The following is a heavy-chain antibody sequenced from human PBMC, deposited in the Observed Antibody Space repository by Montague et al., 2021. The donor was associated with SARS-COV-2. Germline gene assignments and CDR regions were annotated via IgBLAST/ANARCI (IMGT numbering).Heavy chain of an antibody. CDR3: ARAPVAHITIFGVVTSFDY. Sequence: SETLSLTCTVSGDSISSYYWSWIWQPPGKGLEWIGYIYYSGSTNYNPSLKSRVTISVDTSTNQFSLKLSSVTAADTAVYYCARAPVAHITIFGVVTSFDYWGQGTLVTVSS. CDR1: GDSISSYY. D-gene: IGHD3-3*01. CDR2: IYYSGST. J-gene: IGHJ4*02. V-gene: IGHV4-59*01.